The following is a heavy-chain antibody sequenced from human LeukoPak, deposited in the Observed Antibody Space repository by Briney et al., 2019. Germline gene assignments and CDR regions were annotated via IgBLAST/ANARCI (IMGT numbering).Heavy chain of an antibody. CDR1: GGSISSYY. V-gene: IGHV4-59*01. J-gene: IGHJ3*02. CDR2: IYYSGST. Sequence: SETLSLTCTVSGGSISSYYWSWIRQPPGKGLEWIGYIYYSGSTNYNPSLKSRVTISVDTSKKQFSLKLSSVTAADTAVYYCARDGGNYVYDIWGQGTMVTVSS. CDR3: ARDGGNYVYDI. D-gene: IGHD4-23*01.